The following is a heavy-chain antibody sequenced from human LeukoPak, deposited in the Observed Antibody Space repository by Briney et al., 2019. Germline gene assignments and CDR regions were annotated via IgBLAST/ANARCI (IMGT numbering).Heavy chain of an antibody. J-gene: IGHJ5*02. V-gene: IGHV4-39*07. CDR3: ARGYSGSWYLNWFDP. Sequence: PSETLSLTCTVSGGSISSSSYYWGWIRQPPGKGLEWIGSIYYSGSTYYNPSLKSQVTISVDTSKNQFSLKLTSVTAADTAVYYCARGYSGSWYLNWFDPWGQGTLVTVSS. CDR1: GGSISSSSYY. CDR2: IYYSGST. D-gene: IGHD6-13*01.